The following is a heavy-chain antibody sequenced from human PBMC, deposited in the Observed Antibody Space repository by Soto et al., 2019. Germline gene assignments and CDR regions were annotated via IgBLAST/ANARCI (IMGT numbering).Heavy chain of an antibody. D-gene: IGHD3-3*01. CDR2: IWYDGSNK. J-gene: IGHJ6*02. CDR3: ARERAALEWLFSVGMDV. Sequence: GGSLRLSCAASGFTFSSYGMHWVRQAPGKGLEWVAVIWYDGSNKYYADSVKGRFTISRDNSKNTLYLQMNSLRAEDTAVYYCARERAALEWLFSVGMDVWGQGTTVTVSS. V-gene: IGHV3-33*01. CDR1: GFTFSSYG.